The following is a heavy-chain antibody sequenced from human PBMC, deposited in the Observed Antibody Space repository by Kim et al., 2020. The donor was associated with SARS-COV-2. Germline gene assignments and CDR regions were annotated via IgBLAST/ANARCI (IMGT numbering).Heavy chain of an antibody. CDR2: ISGSGGST. D-gene: IGHD2-2*01. J-gene: IGHJ6*02. Sequence: GGSLRLSCAASGFTFSNYGMSWVRQAPGKGLEWVSGISGSGGSTYYADSVKGRFTISRDNSKNTLYLQMNSLRAEDTAVYYCAKYPMACSSSTCYSYYGMDVWGQGTTVTVSS. CDR3: AKYPMACSSSTCYSYYGMDV. V-gene: IGHV3-23*01. CDR1: GFTFSNYG.